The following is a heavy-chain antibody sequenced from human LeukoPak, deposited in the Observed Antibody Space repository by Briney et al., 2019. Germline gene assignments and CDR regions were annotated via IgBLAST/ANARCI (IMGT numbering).Heavy chain of an antibody. CDR2: ISGSGVST. CDR3: AKGDSNDYGFTYYYYYMDV. CDR1: GFTFSSYA. V-gene: IGHV3-23*01. Sequence: PGGSLRLSCAASGFTFSSYAVSWVRQAPGKGLEWVSTISGSGVSTYYADSVKGRFTISRDNSKNTVYLQMNSLRAEDTAVYYCAKGDSNDYGFTYYYYYMDVWGKGTTVTVSS. D-gene: IGHD3/OR15-3a*01. J-gene: IGHJ6*03.